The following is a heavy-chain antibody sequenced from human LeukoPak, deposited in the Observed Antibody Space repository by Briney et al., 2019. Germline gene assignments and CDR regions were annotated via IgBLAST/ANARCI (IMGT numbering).Heavy chain of an antibody. CDR1: GLTFSSYS. D-gene: IGHD2-15*01. CDR3: ARALTGYCSGGSCYSGPFDY. CDR2: ISSSSSYI. V-gene: IGHV3-21*01. Sequence: GGSLRLSCAASGLTFSSYSMTWVRQAPGKGLEWVSSISSSSSYIYYADSVKGRFTISRDNAKNSLYLQMNSLRAEDTAVYYCARALTGYCSGGSCYSGPFDYWGQGTLVTVSS. J-gene: IGHJ4*02.